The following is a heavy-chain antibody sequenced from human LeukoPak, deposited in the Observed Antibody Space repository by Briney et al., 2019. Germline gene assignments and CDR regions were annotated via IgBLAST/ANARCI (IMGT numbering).Heavy chain of an antibody. V-gene: IGHV3-74*01. CDR3: ARDLFVDLNGMDV. CDR2: INSDGSST. J-gene: IGHJ6*02. D-gene: IGHD3-10*02. CDR1: GFTFSDYW. Sequence: GGSLRLSCAASGFTFSDYWMHWVRQAPGKGLVWVSRINSDGSSTTYADSVKGRFTISRDNAKNTLYLQMNSLRAEDTAVYYCARDLFVDLNGMDVWGQGTTVTVSS.